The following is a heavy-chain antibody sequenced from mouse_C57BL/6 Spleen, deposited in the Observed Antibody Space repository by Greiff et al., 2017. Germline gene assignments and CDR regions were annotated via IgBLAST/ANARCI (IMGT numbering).Heavy chain of an antibody. CDR2: INPSSGYT. V-gene: IGHV1-7*01. Sequence: QVQLKQSGAELAKPGASVKLSCKASGYTFTSYWVHWVKQRPGQGLEWIGYINPSSGYTKYNQKFKDKATLTADKSSSTAYMQLSSLTYEDSAVYYCARRGTTVDYAMDYWGQGTSVTVSS. CDR1: GYTFTSYW. CDR3: ARRGTTVDYAMDY. J-gene: IGHJ4*01. D-gene: IGHD1-1*01.